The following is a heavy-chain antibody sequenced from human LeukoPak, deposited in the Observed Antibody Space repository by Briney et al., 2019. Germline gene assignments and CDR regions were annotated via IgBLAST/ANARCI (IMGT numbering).Heavy chain of an antibody. Sequence: PSETLSLTCTVSGGSISSSSYYWGWIRQPPGKGLEWIGSIYYSGSTYYNPSLKSRVTISVDTSKNQFSLKPSSVTAADTAVYYCARQRRLLPDYWGQGTLVTVSS. CDR3: ARQRRLLPDY. V-gene: IGHV4-39*01. CDR1: GGSISSSSYY. CDR2: IYYSGST. D-gene: IGHD3-22*01. J-gene: IGHJ4*02.